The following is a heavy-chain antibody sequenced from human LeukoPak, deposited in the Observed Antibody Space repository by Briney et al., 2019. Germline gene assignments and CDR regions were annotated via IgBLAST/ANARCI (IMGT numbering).Heavy chain of an antibody. CDR2: INPNSGGT. D-gene: IGHD3-10*01. Sequence: ASVKVSCKASGYTFTGYYMHWVRQAPGQGLERMGWINPNSGGTNYAQKFQGRVTMTRDTSISTAYMELSRLRSDDTAVYYCARLYDGSGSYYKATATGYYYYGMDVWGQGTTVTVSS. CDR3: ARLYDGSGSYYKATATGYYYYGMDV. V-gene: IGHV1-2*02. J-gene: IGHJ6*02. CDR1: GYTFTGYY.